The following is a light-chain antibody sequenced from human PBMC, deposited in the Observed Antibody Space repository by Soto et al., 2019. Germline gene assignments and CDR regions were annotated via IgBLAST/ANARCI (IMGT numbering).Light chain of an antibody. CDR2: SNN. CDR3: AAWDDSLNGYV. Sequence: HSALTQPHSASGTPGQRVTISFSVSSSNIGSNTVNWYQQLPGTAPKLLIYSNNQRPSGVPDRFSGSKSGTSAALAISGLQSEDEADYYCAAWDDSLNGYVFGTGTKVTVL. V-gene: IGLV1-44*01. CDR1: SSNIGSNT. J-gene: IGLJ1*01.